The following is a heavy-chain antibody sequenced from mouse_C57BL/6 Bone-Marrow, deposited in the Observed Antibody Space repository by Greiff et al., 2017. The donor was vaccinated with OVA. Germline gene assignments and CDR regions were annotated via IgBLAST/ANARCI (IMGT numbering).Heavy chain of an antibody. V-gene: IGHV1-55*01. D-gene: IGHD3-2*02. CDR1: GYTFTSYW. CDR3: ARRQLRLPYYFDY. J-gene: IGHJ2*01. Sequence: QVQLQQPGAELVKPGASVKLSSKASGYTFTSYWMHWVKQRPGQGLEWIGDIYPGSGSTNYNEKFKSKATLTVDTSSSTAYMQLSSLTSEDSAVYYCARRQLRLPYYFDYWGQGTTLTVSS. CDR2: IYPGSGST.